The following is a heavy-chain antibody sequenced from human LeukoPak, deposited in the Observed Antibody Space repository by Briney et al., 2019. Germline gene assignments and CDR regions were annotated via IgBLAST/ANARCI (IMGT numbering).Heavy chain of an antibody. J-gene: IGHJ6*02. CDR3: ARYCSSTSCYTVNYYYGMDV. D-gene: IGHD2-2*02. Sequence: ASVKVSCKASGYTFTSYGISWVRQAPGQGLEWMGWISAYSGNTNYAQKLQGRVTMTTDTSTSTAYMELRSLRSDDTAVYYCARYCSSTSCYTVNYYYGMDVWGQGTTVTVSS. V-gene: IGHV1-18*01. CDR2: ISAYSGNT. CDR1: GYTFTSYG.